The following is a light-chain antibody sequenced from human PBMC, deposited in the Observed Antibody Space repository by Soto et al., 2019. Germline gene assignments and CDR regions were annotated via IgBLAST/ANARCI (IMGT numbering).Light chain of an antibody. J-gene: IGKJ1*01. CDR2: KAS. CDR3: QQYHRYSRT. CDR1: QTISSW. Sequence: DIQMTQSPSTLSGSVGDRVTITCRASQTISSWLAWYHQKPGKAPKLLIYKASTLQSGVPSRFSGSGSGTDFTLTISCLQSEDFATYYCQQYHRYSRTFGQGTKVDIK. V-gene: IGKV1-5*03.